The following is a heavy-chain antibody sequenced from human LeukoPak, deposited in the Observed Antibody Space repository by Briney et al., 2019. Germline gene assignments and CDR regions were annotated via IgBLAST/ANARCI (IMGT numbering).Heavy chain of an antibody. CDR2: IYYSGST. D-gene: IGHD1-26*01. CDR1: GGSISSYY. CDR3: AREGYSGSAGSDFDY. V-gene: IGHV4-59*01. J-gene: IGHJ4*02. Sequence: SETLSLTCTVSGGSISSYYWSWIRQPPGKRLEWIGYIYYSGSTNYNPSLKSRVTISVDTSKNQFSLKLSSVTAADTAVYYCAREGYSGSAGSDFDYWGQGTLVTVSS.